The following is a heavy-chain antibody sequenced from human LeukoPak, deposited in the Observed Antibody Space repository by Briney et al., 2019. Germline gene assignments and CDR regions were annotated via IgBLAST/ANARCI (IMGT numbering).Heavy chain of an antibody. J-gene: IGHJ4*02. CDR2: ITGSGGGT. D-gene: IGHD7-27*01. V-gene: IGHV3-23*01. CDR1: GFTFSSYA. CDR3: ATERNWVFDY. Sequence: GGSLRLSCAASGFTFSSYAMSWGRQATGKGLEWVSAITGSGGGTYYADSVKGRFTISRDNSKNTLYVQMNSLRAEDTAVYYCATERNWVFDYWGQGTLVTVSS.